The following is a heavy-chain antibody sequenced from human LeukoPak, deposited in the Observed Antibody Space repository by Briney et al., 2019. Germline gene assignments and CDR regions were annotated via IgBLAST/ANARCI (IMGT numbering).Heavy chain of an antibody. J-gene: IGHJ4*02. CDR1: GFTFSSYS. D-gene: IGHD3-10*01. Sequence: PGGSLRLSCAASGFTFSSYSMNWVRQAPGKGLEWVSYISSISSTIYYADSVKGRFTISRDNAKDSLYLQMNSLRAEDTAVYYCATVPDVTYYYGSGSYYDWGQGTLVTVSS. CDR3: ATVPDVTYYYGSGSYYD. CDR2: ISSISSTI. V-gene: IGHV3-48*01.